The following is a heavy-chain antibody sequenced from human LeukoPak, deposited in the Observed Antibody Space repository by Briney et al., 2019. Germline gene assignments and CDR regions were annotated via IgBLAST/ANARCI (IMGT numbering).Heavy chain of an antibody. D-gene: IGHD2-21*01. Sequence: SETLSLTCTVSGGSISSSSYYWGWIRQPPGKGLEWIGSIYYSGSTYYNPSLKSRVTISVDTSKNQFSLKLSSVTAADTAVYYCARPRWRSATPHEGYWFDPWGQGTLVTVSS. CDR2: IYYSGST. CDR3: ARPRWRSATPHEGYWFDP. V-gene: IGHV4-39*01. CDR1: GGSISSSSYY. J-gene: IGHJ5*02.